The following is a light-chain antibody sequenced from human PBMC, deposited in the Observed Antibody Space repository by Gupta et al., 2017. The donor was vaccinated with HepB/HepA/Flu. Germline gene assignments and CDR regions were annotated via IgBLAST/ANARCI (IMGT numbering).Light chain of an antibody. Sequence: QSALTQPASVSASPGQSITISCTGTSSDVGLYNYVSWYQQHPDKAPKLIIFDVSKRPSGVSNRFSGSKSGNTASLTISGLQAEDEADYYCISYTSSTTWVFGGGTKLTVL. J-gene: IGLJ3*02. CDR1: SSDVGLYNY. CDR3: ISYTSSTTWV. V-gene: IGLV2-14*03. CDR2: DVS.